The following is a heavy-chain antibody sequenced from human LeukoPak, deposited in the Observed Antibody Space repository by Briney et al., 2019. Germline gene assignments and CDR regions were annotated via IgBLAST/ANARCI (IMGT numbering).Heavy chain of an antibody. Sequence: ASVKVSCKASGGTFSSYAISWVRQAPGQGLEWMGRTIPVFGTANYAQKFQGRVTITTDESTSTAYMELSSLRFEDTAVYYCARLTGATPYWGQGTLVTVSS. CDR2: TIPVFGTA. D-gene: IGHD1-26*01. CDR1: GGTFSSYA. V-gene: IGHV1-69*05. CDR3: ARLTGATPY. J-gene: IGHJ4*02.